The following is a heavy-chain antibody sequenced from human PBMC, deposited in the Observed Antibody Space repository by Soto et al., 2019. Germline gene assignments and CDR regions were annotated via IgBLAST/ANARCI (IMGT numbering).Heavy chain of an antibody. CDR2: IHYGGIT. D-gene: IGHD2-21*02. CDR1: GVSVTSSSYY. V-gene: IGHV4-39*01. J-gene: IGHJ4*02. CDR3: ARFLVPASRHSDSDS. Sequence: SETLSLTCSVSGVSVTSSSYYWGWIRQPPGKGLEWIGNIHYGGITYYNPSLKRRVAMSVDTSKNQFSLRLDSLTVADTAVYYCARFLVPASRHSDSDSWGQGTRVTVSS.